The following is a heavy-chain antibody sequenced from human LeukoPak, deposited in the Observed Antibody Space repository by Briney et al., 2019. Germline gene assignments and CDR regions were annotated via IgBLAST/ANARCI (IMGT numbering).Heavy chain of an antibody. CDR3: ARGYSSGWYGNYFDY. D-gene: IGHD6-19*01. J-gene: IGHJ4*02. Sequence: GESLRLSCAASGFTFSSYAMHWVRQAPGKGLEWVAVISYDGSNKYYADSVKGRFTISRDNSKNTLYLQMNSLRAEDTAVYYCARGYSSGWYGNYFDYWGQGTLVTVSS. V-gene: IGHV3-30-3*01. CDR2: ISYDGSNK. CDR1: GFTFSSYA.